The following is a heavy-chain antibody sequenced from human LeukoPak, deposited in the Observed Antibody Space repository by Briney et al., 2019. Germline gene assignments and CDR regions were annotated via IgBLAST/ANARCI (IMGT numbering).Heavy chain of an antibody. D-gene: IGHD5-18*01. J-gene: IGHJ5*02. V-gene: IGHV3-33*08. CDR1: GFTFSSYA. CDR3: ARARRYSYGYLHWFDP. Sequence: QPGGSLRLSCAASGFTFSSYAMSWVRQAPGKGLEWVAVIWYDGSNKYYADSVKGRFTISRDNSKNTLYLQMNSLRAEDTAVYYCARARRYSYGYLHWFDPWGQGTLVTVSS. CDR2: IWYDGSNK.